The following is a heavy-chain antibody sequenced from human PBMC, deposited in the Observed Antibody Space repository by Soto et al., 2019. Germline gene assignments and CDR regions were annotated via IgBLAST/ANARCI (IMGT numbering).Heavy chain of an antibody. CDR3: ARVGYYGSGSYWVYFDY. D-gene: IGHD3-10*01. V-gene: IGHV4-30-4*01. CDR2: IYYSGST. Sequence: SETLSLTCTVSGGSIISGDYYWSWIRQPPGKGLEWIGYIYYSGSTYYNPSLKSRVTISVDTSKNQFSLKLSSVTAADTAVYYCARVGYYGSGSYWVYFDYWGQGTLVTVSS. CDR1: GGSIISGDYY. J-gene: IGHJ4*02.